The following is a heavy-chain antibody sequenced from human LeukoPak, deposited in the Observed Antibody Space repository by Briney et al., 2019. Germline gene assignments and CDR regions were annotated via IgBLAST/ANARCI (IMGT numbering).Heavy chain of an antibody. CDR2: ISGSGATT. Sequence: PGGSLRLSCAASGFTFSSYGMSWVRQAPGKGLEWVSVISGSGATTYYADSVKGRFTISRDNSKNRLYMQMNSLRVEDTAEYYCVKDGSGYDYIFPDAFHIWGQGTMVTVSS. D-gene: IGHD5-12*01. CDR3: VKDGSGYDYIFPDAFHI. J-gene: IGHJ3*02. V-gene: IGHV3-23*01. CDR1: GFTFSSYG.